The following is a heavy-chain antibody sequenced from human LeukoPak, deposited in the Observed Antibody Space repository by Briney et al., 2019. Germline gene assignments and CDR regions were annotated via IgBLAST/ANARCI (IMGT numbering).Heavy chain of an antibody. CDR1: GFTFGSDG. D-gene: IGHD1-26*01. J-gene: IGHJ5*01. CDR3: AKNLMGGSASAPTYRDS. CDR2: ISPSGGGT. Sequence: GGSLRLSCAASGFTFGSDGMSWVRQAPGKGLEWVSSISPSGGGTVYADSVKGRVTVSRDNSKNTLYLQMNGLRAEDTAVYSCAKNLMGGSASAPTYRDS. V-gene: IGHV3-23*01.